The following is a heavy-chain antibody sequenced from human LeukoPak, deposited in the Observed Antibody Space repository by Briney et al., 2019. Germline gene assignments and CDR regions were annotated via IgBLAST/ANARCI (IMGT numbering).Heavy chain of an antibody. CDR3: VRGPSTHYHDSGGYYRALDI. D-gene: IGHD3-22*01. CDR2: INSDGSST. CDR1: GFTFSNFW. Sequence: SGGSLGLSCGASGFTFSNFWIHWVRQAPGKGLVWVSCINSDGSSTDFADSVKGRFTISRDNANNTLHLEMGSLRAEDTAVYYCVRGPSTHYHDSGGYYRALDIWGQGTKVTVSS. J-gene: IGHJ3*02. V-gene: IGHV3-74*01.